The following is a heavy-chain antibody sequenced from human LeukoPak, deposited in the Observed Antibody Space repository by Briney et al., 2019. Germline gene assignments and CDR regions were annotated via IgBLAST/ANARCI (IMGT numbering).Heavy chain of an antibody. J-gene: IGHJ6*03. D-gene: IGHD5-12*01. V-gene: IGHV3-21*01. CDR2: ISSISSSYI. Sequence: GGSLRLSCAASGFTFNNYNMNWVRQAPGKGLEWVSSISSISSSYIYYADSVKGRFTISRDNARNSLYLQMNSLRAEDTAVYYCAREHSGYDFPGRDYYYMDVWGKGTTVTVSS. CDR1: GFTFNNYN. CDR3: AREHSGYDFPGRDYYYMDV.